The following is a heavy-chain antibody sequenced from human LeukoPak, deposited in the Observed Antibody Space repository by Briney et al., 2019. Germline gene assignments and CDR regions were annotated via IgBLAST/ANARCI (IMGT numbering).Heavy chain of an antibody. CDR1: GFTLSSYE. CDR3: ARLLSSGWDDFDY. J-gene: IGHJ4*02. Sequence: PGGSLRLSCAASGFTLSSYEMNWVRQAPGKGLEWVSYISSSGSTIYYADSVKGRFTISRDNAKNSLYLQMNSLRAEDTAVYYCARLLSSGWDDFDYWGQGTLVTVSS. D-gene: IGHD6-19*01. CDR2: ISSSGSTI. V-gene: IGHV3-48*03.